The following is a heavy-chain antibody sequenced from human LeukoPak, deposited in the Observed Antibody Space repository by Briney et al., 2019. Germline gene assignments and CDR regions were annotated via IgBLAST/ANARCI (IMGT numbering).Heavy chain of an antibody. D-gene: IGHD1-26*01. CDR2: IIPILGLT. J-gene: IGHJ3*02. CDR1: GGTFSSYA. CDR3: ARVGGSYSAFDI. V-gene: IGHV1-69*04. Sequence: GSSVKVSCKASGGTFSSYAISWVRQAPGQGLEWMGRIIPILGLTNYAQKFQGRVTMTRDTSTSTVYMELSSLRSEDTAVYYCARVGGSYSAFDIWGQGTMVTVSS.